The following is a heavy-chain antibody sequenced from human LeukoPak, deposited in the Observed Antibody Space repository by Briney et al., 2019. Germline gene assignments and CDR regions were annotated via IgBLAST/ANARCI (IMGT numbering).Heavy chain of an antibody. J-gene: IGHJ4*02. CDR3: AEAKYGDYGHYFDY. Sequence: GGSLRLSCAASGFTFSSYGMHWVRQAPGKGLEWVAVIWYDGSNKYYADSVKGRFTISRDNSKNTLYLQMNGLRAEGTAVYYCAEAKYGDYGHYFDYWGQGTLVTVSS. D-gene: IGHD4-17*01. CDR2: IWYDGSNK. V-gene: IGHV3-33*06. CDR1: GFTFSSYG.